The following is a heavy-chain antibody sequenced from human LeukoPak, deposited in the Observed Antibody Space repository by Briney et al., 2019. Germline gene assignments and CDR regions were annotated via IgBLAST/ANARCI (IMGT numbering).Heavy chain of an antibody. CDR1: GGSISSYY. V-gene: IGHV4-59*01. CDR3: ARDLDCSGGSCYGWFDP. CDR2: IYYSGST. Sequence: PSETLSLTCTDSGGSISSYYWSWIRQPPGKGLEWIGYIYYSGSTNYNPSLKSRVTISVDTSKNQFSLKLSSVTAADTAVYYCARDLDCSGGSCYGWFDPWGQGTLVTVSS. J-gene: IGHJ5*02. D-gene: IGHD2-15*01.